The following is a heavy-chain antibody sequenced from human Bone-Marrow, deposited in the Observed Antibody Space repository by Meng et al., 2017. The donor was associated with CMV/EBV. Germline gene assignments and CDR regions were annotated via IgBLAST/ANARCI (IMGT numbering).Heavy chain of an antibody. Sequence: GGSLRLSCVVSGLTFSSYWMSWVRQAPGKGLEWVANIKQDGSEKNYVDSVKGRFIISRDNAKNSLYLQMNSLRAEDTAVYYCARDGSGSYYAYCGQGTLVTVSS. CDR3: ARDGSGSYYAY. D-gene: IGHD1-26*01. V-gene: IGHV3-7*01. CDR2: IKQDGSEK. J-gene: IGHJ4*02. CDR1: GLTFSSYW.